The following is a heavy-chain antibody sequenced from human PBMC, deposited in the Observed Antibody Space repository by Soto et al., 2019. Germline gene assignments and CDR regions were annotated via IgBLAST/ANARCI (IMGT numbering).Heavy chain of an antibody. Sequence: GGSLRLSCAASGFTFSSYWMHWVRQAPGKGLVWVSRMNEDGGTTDYADSVKGRFTISRDNAKNTLYLQMNSLRVEDTAVYFCARGSSGYISSWYYFDYWGRGTLVTVSS. V-gene: IGHV3-74*01. CDR1: GFTFSSYW. D-gene: IGHD6-13*01. CDR3: ARGSSGYISSWYYFDY. CDR2: MNEDGGTT. J-gene: IGHJ4*02.